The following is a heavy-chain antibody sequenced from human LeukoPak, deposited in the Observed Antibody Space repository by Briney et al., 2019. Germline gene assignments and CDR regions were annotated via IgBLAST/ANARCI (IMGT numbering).Heavy chain of an antibody. CDR1: GFTVSSNY. CDR2: IFSGGST. D-gene: IGHD2-21*01. Sequence: GGSLRLSCAASGFTVSSNYMSWVRQAPGEGLEWVSVIFSGGSTYYADSVKGRFTISRGNSKNTLNLQMNSLRAEDAAVYYCARGYSSDNWGQGTLVTVSS. J-gene: IGHJ4*02. CDR3: ARGYSSDN. V-gene: IGHV3-66*01.